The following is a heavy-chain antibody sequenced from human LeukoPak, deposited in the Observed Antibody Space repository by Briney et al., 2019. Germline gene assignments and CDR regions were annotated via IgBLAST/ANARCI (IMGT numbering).Heavy chain of an antibody. CDR2: ISSSRSYI. J-gene: IGHJ4*02. CDR1: GYTFSSYS. Sequence: GGSLRLSCAASGYTFSSYSMNWVRQAPGKGLEWVSSISSSRSYIYYADSVKGRFTISRDNDKKSLYLQMNSNADADIYAYDCARDRVSAVAGTVVVDYWGQGTLVTVSS. CDR3: ARDRVSAVAGTVVVDY. V-gene: IGHV3-21*01. D-gene: IGHD6-19*01.